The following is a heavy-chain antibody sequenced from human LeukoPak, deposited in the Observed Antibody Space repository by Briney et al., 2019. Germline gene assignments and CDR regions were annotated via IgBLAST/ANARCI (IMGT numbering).Heavy chain of an antibody. Sequence: GGSLRLSCAASGFTFSSYAMSWVRQAPGKGLEWVSAISGSGGSTYYADSVKGRFTISRDNSKNTLYLQMNSLRAEDTAVYYCAPLDFEVDPAAGYGMAVWGQGPTVTVPS. D-gene: IGHD3-9*01. J-gene: IGHJ6*02. CDR1: GFTFSSYA. CDR2: ISGSGGST. CDR3: APLDFEVDPAAGYGMAV. V-gene: IGHV3-23*01.